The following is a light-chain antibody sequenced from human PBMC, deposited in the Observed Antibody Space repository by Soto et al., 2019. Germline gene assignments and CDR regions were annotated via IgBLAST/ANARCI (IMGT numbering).Light chain of an antibody. CDR3: STWDDSLNGWV. J-gene: IGLJ3*02. CDR2: NDD. CDR1: ISNIGKDT. Sequence: QSVXTQPPSVSXTPGLRVNISCSGGISNIGKDTVNWYQQLPGTAPKLLMFNDDKRPSGVPDRFSGSRSGTSASLAISGLQSDDEAVYFCSTWDDSLNGWVFGGGTKLTVL. V-gene: IGLV1-44*01.